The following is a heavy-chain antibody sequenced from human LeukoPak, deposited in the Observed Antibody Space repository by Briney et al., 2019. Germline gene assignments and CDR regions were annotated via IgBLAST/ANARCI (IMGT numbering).Heavy chain of an antibody. Sequence: PSETLSLTCAVYGGSFSGYYWSWIRQPPGKGLEWIGEINHSGSTNYNPSLKSRVTISVDTSKNQFSLKLSSVTAADTAVYYCARGWDIVVVPAAMSLDYYYYGMDVRGKGTTVTVSS. D-gene: IGHD2-2*01. CDR3: ARGWDIVVVPAAMSLDYYYYGMDV. CDR1: GGSFSGYY. CDR2: INHSGST. V-gene: IGHV4-34*01. J-gene: IGHJ6*04.